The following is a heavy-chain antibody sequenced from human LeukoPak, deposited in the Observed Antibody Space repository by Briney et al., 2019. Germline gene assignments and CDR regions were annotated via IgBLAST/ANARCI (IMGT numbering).Heavy chain of an antibody. CDR1: GFIFYSYA. CDR3: ARDGSDAFDI. D-gene: IGHD5-12*01. V-gene: IGHV3-13*01. J-gene: IGHJ3*02. CDR2: IGTAGDT. Sequence: PGGSLRLSCAASGFIFYSYAMHWVRQATGKGLEWVSAIGTAGDTYYPGSVKGRFTISRENAKNSLYLQMNSLRAGDMAVYYCARDGSDAFDIWGQGTMVTVSS.